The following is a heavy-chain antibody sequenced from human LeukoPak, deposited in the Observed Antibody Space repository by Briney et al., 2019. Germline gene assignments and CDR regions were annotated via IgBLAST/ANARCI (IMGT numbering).Heavy chain of an antibody. J-gene: IGHJ6*03. CDR1: GFTFSDYY. Sequence: PGGSLRLSCAASGFTFSDYYMSWIRQAPGKGLEWVSYISSSGSTIYYADSVKGRFTISRDNAKNSLYLQVNSLRAEDTAVYYCARVRWSTYYYMDVWGKGTTVTISS. CDR2: ISSSGSTI. V-gene: IGHV3-11*01. D-gene: IGHD2-15*01. CDR3: ARVRWSTYYYMDV.